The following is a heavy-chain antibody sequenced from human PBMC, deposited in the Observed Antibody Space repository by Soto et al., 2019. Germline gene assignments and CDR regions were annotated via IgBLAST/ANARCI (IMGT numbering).Heavy chain of an antibody. D-gene: IGHD3-3*01. J-gene: IGHJ6*03. V-gene: IGHV3-7*01. CDR3: ARAAPTYYDFWSGYYPYYYYYYMDV. CDR1: GFTFSSYW. CDR2: IKQDGSEK. Sequence: GGSLRLSCAASGFTFSSYWMSWVRQAPGKGLEWVANIKQDGSEKYYVDSVKGRFTISRDNAKNSLYLQMNSLRAEDTAVYYCARAAPTYYDFWSGYYPYYYYYYMDVWGKGTTVTV.